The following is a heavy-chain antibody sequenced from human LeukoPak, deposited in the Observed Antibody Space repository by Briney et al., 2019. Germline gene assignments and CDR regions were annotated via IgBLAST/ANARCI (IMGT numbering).Heavy chain of an antibody. Sequence: SVKVSCKASGGTFSSYAISWVRQAPGQGLEWMGGIIPIFGTANYAQKFQGRVTITADESTSTAYMELSSLRSEDTAVYYCARSYDSSGYSLDYWGQGTLVTVSS. D-gene: IGHD3-22*01. CDR3: ARSYDSSGYSLDY. J-gene: IGHJ4*02. CDR2: IIPIFGTA. CDR1: GGTFSSYA. V-gene: IGHV1-69*01.